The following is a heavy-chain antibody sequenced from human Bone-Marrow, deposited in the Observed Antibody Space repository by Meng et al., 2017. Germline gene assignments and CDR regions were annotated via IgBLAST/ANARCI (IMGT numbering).Heavy chain of an antibody. D-gene: IGHD6-13*01. Sequence: GSLRLSCTVSGGSISSSSYYWGWIRQPPGKGLEWIGSIYYSGSTYYNPSLKSRVTISVDTSKNQFSLKLSSVTAADTAVYYCARDGLSSWYYVLDYYYYGMDVWGQGITVTVSS. CDR2: IYYSGST. J-gene: IGHJ6*02. V-gene: IGHV4-39*07. CDR1: GGSISSSSYY. CDR3: ARDGLSSWYYVLDYYYYGMDV.